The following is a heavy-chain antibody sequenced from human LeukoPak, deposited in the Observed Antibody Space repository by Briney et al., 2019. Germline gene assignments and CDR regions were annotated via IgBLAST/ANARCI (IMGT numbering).Heavy chain of an antibody. CDR2: ISSGGGTI. Sequence: GGSLRLSCAASGFTFSDYYMSWIRQAPGKGLERVSSISSGGGTIYYADSVKGRFTISRDNAKNSLYLQIDSLRVEDTAVYFCARVLREWLLFGWFDPWGQGTLVTVSS. CDR1: GFTFSDYY. D-gene: IGHD3-3*01. V-gene: IGHV3-11*01. J-gene: IGHJ5*02. CDR3: ARVLREWLLFGWFDP.